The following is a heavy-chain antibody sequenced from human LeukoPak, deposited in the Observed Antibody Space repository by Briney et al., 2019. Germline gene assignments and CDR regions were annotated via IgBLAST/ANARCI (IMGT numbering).Heavy chain of an antibody. Sequence: GGSLRLSCAASGFTFSSYSMNWVRQAPGKGLEWVSSISSSSSYIYYADSVKGRFTISRDNAKNSLYLQMNSLRAEDTAVYYCARVVHGGSYEDDAFDIWGQGTMVTVSS. V-gene: IGHV3-21*01. CDR1: GFTFSSYS. D-gene: IGHD1-26*01. CDR3: ARVVHGGSYEDDAFDI. CDR2: ISSSSSYI. J-gene: IGHJ3*02.